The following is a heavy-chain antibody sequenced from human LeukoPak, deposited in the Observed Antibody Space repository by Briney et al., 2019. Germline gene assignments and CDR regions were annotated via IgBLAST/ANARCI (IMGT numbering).Heavy chain of an antibody. CDR1: GGSITSSSYY. D-gene: IGHD3-22*01. Sequence: SETLSPTRTVSGGSITSSSYYWGCLRQPPGKALEWIGSFDYSGSTSYNPSLKSRVTISVDTSKNPFSLKLSSVTAADTAVYYCARGYLVVVTLWGQGTLVTVSS. CDR2: FDYSGST. CDR3: ARGYLVVVTL. V-gene: IGHV4-39*07. J-gene: IGHJ4*02.